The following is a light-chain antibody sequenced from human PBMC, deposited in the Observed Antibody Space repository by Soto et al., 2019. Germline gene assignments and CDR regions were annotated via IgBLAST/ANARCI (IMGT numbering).Light chain of an antibody. CDR2: EVS. CDR3: CSYAGSSTFV. Sequence: QSALTQPASVSGSPGQSITISCTGTSSDVGSNNLVSWYQQHPGKATKLMIYEVSKRPSGVSNRLSGSKSGNTASLTISGLQAEDEADYYCCSYAGSSTFVFGTGTKVTVL. J-gene: IGLJ1*01. CDR1: SSDVGSNNL. V-gene: IGLV2-23*02.